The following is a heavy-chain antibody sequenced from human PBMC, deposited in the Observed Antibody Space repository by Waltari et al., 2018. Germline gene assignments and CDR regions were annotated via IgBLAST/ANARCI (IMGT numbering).Heavy chain of an antibody. V-gene: IGHV4-59*01. D-gene: IGHD6-13*01. CDR2: IYYSGST. Sequence: QVQLQESGPGLVKPSETLSLTCTVSGGSISSYYWSWIRQPPGKGLEWIGYIYYSGSTNYNPSLKRRVTISVDTSKNQFSLKLSSVTAADTAVYYCARALPGIAEFDPWGQGTLVTVSS. J-gene: IGHJ5*02. CDR3: ARALPGIAEFDP. CDR1: GGSISSYY.